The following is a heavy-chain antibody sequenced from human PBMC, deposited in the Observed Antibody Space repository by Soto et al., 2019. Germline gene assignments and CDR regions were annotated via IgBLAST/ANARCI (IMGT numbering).Heavy chain of an antibody. V-gene: IGHV1-69*06. D-gene: IGHD2-15*01. J-gene: IGHJ6*02. CDR3: AISSRVIAAIGTGYFYFYGMDV. CDR1: GGTFSRHA. Sequence: QVQLLQSGAEVKKPGSSVKVSCKASGGTFSRHAISWVRQAPGQGLEWMGGIIPILATTNYAQMFQGRVTITADKSTSTAYMELSSLRSEDTAVYYCAISSRVIAAIGTGYFYFYGMDVWGQGTTVIVSS. CDR2: IIPILATT.